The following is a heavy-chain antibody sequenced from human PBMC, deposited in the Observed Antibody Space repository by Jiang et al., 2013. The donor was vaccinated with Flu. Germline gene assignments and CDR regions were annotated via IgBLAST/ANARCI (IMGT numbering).Heavy chain of an antibody. D-gene: IGHD4-23*01. V-gene: IGHV4-31*03. CDR3: ARDRRGGKRGSYYYYGMDV. CDR2: IYYSGST. J-gene: IGHJ6*02. CDR1: GGSISNGGYY. Sequence: GLVKPSQTLSLTCTVSGGSISNGGYYWSWIRQHPGKGLEWIGYIYYSGSTYYNPSLKSRVTISVDTSKNQFSLKLSSVTAADTAVYYCARDRRGGKRGSYYYYGMDVWGQGTTVTVSS.